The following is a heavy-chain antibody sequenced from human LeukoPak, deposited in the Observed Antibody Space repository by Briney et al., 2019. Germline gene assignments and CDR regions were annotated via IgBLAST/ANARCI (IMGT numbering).Heavy chain of an antibody. D-gene: IGHD3-22*01. CDR1: GFTFSSYS. V-gene: IGHV3-21*01. CDR2: ISSSSSYI. CDR3: ARDVYYYDSSAFAA. J-gene: IGHJ5*02. Sequence: GGSLRLSCAASGFTFSSYSMNWVRQAPGKGLEWVSSISSSSSYIYYVDSVKGRFTISRDNAKNSLYLHMNTLRAEDTAVYYCARDVYYYDSSAFAAWGQGTLVTVSS.